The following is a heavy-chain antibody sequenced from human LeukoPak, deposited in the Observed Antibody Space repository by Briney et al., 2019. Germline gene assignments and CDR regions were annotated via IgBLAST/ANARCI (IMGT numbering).Heavy chain of an antibody. CDR2: IDTSGNT. D-gene: IGHD3-22*01. CDR3: ASSGYYYDSSSNHAFDM. CDR1: GGSIRSYY. J-gene: IGHJ3*02. Sequence: PSETLSLTCTVSGGSIRSYYWSWIRQPAGKGLEWIGRIDTSGNTNYNPSLKSRVTMPVDTSKNQYSLKLSSVTAADTAVYYCASSGYYYDSSSNHAFDMWGQGTMVTVSS. V-gene: IGHV4-4*07.